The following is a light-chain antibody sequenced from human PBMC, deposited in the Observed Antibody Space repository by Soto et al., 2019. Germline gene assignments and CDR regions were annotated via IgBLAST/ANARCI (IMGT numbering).Light chain of an antibody. CDR3: QQYYKWPQWT. CDR1: QSVSRK. Sequence: EIVMPQSPATLSVSPGESAPLSCTASQSVSRKLAWYQQTRGQAPRLLIYGASTRATGIPGRFRGSGSGTEFTLTITSLQSEDFAVYYCQQYYKWPQWTIGQGTKVDIK. CDR2: GAS. J-gene: IGKJ1*01. V-gene: IGKV3-15*01.